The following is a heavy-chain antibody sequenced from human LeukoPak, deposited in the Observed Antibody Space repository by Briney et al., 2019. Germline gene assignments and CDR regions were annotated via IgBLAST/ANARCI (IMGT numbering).Heavy chain of an antibody. CDR3: ARGRGPTRALEKDIVVVPAEVGFDY. Sequence: SETLSLTCAVYGGSFSGYYWSWIRQPPGKGLEWIGEINHSGSNNYNPSLKSRVTISVDTSKNQFSLKLSSVTAADTAVYYCARGRGPTRALEKDIVVVPAEVGFDYWGQGTLVTVSS. CDR2: INHSGSN. V-gene: IGHV4-34*01. CDR1: GGSFSGYY. J-gene: IGHJ4*02. D-gene: IGHD2-2*01.